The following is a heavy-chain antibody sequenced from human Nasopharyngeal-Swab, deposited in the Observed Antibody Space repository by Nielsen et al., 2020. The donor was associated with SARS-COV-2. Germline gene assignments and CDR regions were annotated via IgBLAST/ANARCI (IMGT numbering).Heavy chain of an antibody. CDR2: INHSGST. J-gene: IGHJ4*02. Sequence: SETLSLTCAVYGGSFSGYYWSWIRQPPGKGLEWIGEINHSGSTNYNPSLESRVTISVDTSKNQFSLKLSSVTAADTAVYYCARGRRYFDWLLYASYYFDYWGQGTLVTVSS. CDR1: GGSFSGYY. V-gene: IGHV4-34*01. CDR3: ARGRRYFDWLLYASYYFDY. D-gene: IGHD3-9*01.